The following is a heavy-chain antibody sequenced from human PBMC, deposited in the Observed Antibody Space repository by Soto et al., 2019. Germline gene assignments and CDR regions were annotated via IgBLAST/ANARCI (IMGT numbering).Heavy chain of an antibody. Sequence: SETLYLTCAVCGGSFSSYYGGWIRHPPGKGLEWIGEINHSGSNNYNPSLKSRVTISVDTSKNQFSLKLSSVTAADTAVYYCASRRQGYGDYVWYWFDPWGQRRLVPVSS. J-gene: IGHJ5*02. D-gene: IGHD4-17*01. CDR3: ASRRQGYGDYVWYWFDP. CDR2: INHSGSN. V-gene: IGHV4-34*01. CDR1: GGSFSSYY.